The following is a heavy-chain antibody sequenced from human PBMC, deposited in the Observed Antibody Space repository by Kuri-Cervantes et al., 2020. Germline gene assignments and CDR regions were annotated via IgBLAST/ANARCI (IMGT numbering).Heavy chain of an antibody. CDR1: GYTFTSYG. CDR3: ARGFYYDYVWGSYPILYYYYGMDV. J-gene: IGHJ6*02. CDR2: ISAYNGNT. D-gene: IGHD3-16*02. V-gene: IGHV1-18*01. Sequence: ASVKVSCKASGYTFTSYGISWVRQAPGQGLEWMGWISAYNGNTNYAQKLQGRVTMTTDTSTSTAYMELSSLRSEDTAVYYCARGFYYDYVWGSYPILYYYYGMDVWGQGTTVTVSS.